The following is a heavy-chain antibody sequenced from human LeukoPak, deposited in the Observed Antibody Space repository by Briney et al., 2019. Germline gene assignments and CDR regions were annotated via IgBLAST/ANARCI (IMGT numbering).Heavy chain of an antibody. CDR1: GGSISSYY. CDR2: IYYGGST. CDR3: ARRKKGNWFDP. V-gene: IGHV4-59*08. J-gene: IGHJ5*02. Sequence: PSETLSLTCTVSGGSISSYYWSWIRQPPGKGLEWIGYIYYGGSTNYNPSLKSRVTISVDTSRNQFSLKLSSVTAADTAVYYCARRKKGNWFDPWGQGTLVTVSS.